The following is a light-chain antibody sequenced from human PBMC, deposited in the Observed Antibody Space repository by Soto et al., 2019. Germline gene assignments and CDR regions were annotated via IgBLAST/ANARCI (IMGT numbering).Light chain of an antibody. CDR2: GVS. CDR3: QQYGLSPE. V-gene: IGKV3-20*01. Sequence: EIVLTQSPGTLSLSPGERATLSCRASQSVSSSYLAWYQQKPGQAPRLLIYGVSSRATGIPDRFSGSGSGTDFTLTISRLEPEDFAVYYCQQYGLSPEFGQGTKVEIK. CDR1: QSVSSSY. J-gene: IGKJ1*01.